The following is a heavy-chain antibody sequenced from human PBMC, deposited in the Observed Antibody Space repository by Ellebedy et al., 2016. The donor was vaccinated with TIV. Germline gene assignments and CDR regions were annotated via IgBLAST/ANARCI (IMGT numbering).Heavy chain of an antibody. V-gene: IGHV1-24*01. J-gene: IGHJ5*02. Sequence: ASVKVSCKVSGYTLTELSMHWVRQAPGKGLEWMGGFDPEDGTTIYAQKFQGRVTITRDTSASTAYMELSSLRSEDTAVYYCAVGSGLAAGGPTARFDPWGQGTLVTVSS. CDR3: AVGSGLAAGGPTARFDP. CDR2: FDPEDGTT. CDR1: GYTLTELS. D-gene: IGHD6-13*01.